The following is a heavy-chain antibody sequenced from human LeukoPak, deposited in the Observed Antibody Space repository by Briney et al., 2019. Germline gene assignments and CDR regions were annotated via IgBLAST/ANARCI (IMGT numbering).Heavy chain of an antibody. V-gene: IGHV4-39*01. J-gene: IGHJ4*02. CDR1: GGSISSSSYY. CDR3: ARRRRDLYSSSSGHHFDY. CDR2: IYYSGST. Sequence: SETLSLTCTVSGGSISSSSYYWGWIRQPPGTGLEWIGSIYYSGSTYYNPSLKSRVTISVDTSKNQFSLKLSSVTAADTAVYYCARRRRDLYSSSSGHHFDYWGQGTLVTVSS. D-gene: IGHD6-6*01.